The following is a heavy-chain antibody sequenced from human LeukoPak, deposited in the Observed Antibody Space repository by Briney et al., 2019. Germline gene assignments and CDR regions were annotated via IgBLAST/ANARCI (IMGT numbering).Heavy chain of an antibody. D-gene: IGHD2-2*01. V-gene: IGHV3-66*01. CDR2: IYSGGST. CDR1: GFTVSSNY. J-gene: IGHJ4*02. CDR3: AKKGCSTSGCPASFDY. Sequence: GGSLRLSCAASGFTVSSNYMSWVRQAPGKGLEWVSVIYSGGSTYYADSVKGRFTISRDNSKNTLYLQMNNLRAEDTALYYCAKKGCSTSGCPASFDYWGQGTLVTVSS.